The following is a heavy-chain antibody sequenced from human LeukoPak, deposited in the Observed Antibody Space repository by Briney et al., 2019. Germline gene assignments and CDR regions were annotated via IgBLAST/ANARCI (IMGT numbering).Heavy chain of an antibody. J-gene: IGHJ3*02. CDR2: IYTSGST. Sequence: PSETLSLTCTVSGGSISSYYWSWIRQPAGKGLECIGRIYTSGSTNYNPSLKSRVTMSVDTSKNQFSLKLSSVTAADTAVYYCARERYYYDSSGYYYETFDAFDIWGQGTMVTVSS. V-gene: IGHV4-4*07. CDR1: GGSISSYY. CDR3: ARERYYYDSSGYYYETFDAFDI. D-gene: IGHD3-22*01.